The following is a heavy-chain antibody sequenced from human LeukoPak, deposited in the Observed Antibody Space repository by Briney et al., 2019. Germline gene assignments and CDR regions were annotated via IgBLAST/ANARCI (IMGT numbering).Heavy chain of an antibody. CDR1: GYSFTSYW. CDR2: IYPGDSDS. CDR3: ARSGAAGDFDI. Sequence: GESLKISCKASGYSFTSYWIGWVRQMPGKGLEWMGVIYPGDSDSRYSPSFQGQVTISADKSISTAYLQWSSLKASDTVMYYCARSGAAGDFDIWGQGTMVTVSS. J-gene: IGHJ3*02. V-gene: IGHV5-51*01. D-gene: IGHD2-8*02.